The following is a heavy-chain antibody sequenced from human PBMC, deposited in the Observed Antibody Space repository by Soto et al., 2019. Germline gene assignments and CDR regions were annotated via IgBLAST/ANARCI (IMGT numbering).Heavy chain of an antibody. CDR1: GGTFSSYA. J-gene: IGHJ5*02. Sequence: ASVKVSCKASGGTFSSYAISWVRQAPGQGLEWMGGIIPIFGTANYAQKFQGRVTITADESTSTAYMELSSLRSEDTAVYYCARDRPAQAAAAAYNWFDPWGQGTLVTVSS. V-gene: IGHV1-69*13. D-gene: IGHD6-13*01. CDR3: ARDRPAQAAAAAYNWFDP. CDR2: IIPIFGTA.